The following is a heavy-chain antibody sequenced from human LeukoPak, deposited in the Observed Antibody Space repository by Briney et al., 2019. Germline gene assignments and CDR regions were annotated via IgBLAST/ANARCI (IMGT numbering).Heavy chain of an antibody. Sequence: SETLSLTCTVSGGSISSSSYYWGWIRQPPGKGLEWIGSIYYSGSTYYNPSLKSRVTISVDTSKNQFSPKLSSVTAADTAVYYCARCSSGAFDYWGQGTLVTVSS. V-gene: IGHV4-39*07. CDR2: IYYSGST. CDR1: GGSISSSSYY. D-gene: IGHD2-15*01. CDR3: ARCSSGAFDY. J-gene: IGHJ4*02.